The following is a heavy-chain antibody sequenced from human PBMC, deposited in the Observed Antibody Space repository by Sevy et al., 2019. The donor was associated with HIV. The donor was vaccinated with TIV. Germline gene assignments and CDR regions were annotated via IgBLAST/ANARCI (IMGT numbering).Heavy chain of an antibody. V-gene: IGHV3-64D*06. D-gene: IGHD3-3*01. CDR2: ISSDGVST. CDR1: GFSFSNSA. J-gene: IGHJ6*02. Sequence: LRLSCSGSGFSFSNSAMNWVRQTPGKGLKYVSAISSDGVSTYYTDSVRGRFTISRDNSKNTLYLHMSILRVEDTAVYYCVKDPDYNFWRGDYGMDVWGQGTTVTVSS. CDR3: VKDPDYNFWRGDYGMDV.